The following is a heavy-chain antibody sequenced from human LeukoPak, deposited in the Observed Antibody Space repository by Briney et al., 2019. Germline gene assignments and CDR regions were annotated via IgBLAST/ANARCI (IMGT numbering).Heavy chain of an antibody. Sequence: GRSLRLSCAASGFTFSRYGMHWVRQAPGKGLEWVAVLSYSGTNKYYADSVKGRFTISRDTSKNTVYLQMNSLRAEDTAVYHCARDRIRDGYNFLDWYFDLWGRGTLVTVSS. J-gene: IGHJ2*01. D-gene: IGHD5-24*01. CDR1: GFTFSRYG. CDR2: LSYSGTNK. V-gene: IGHV3-30*03. CDR3: ARDRIRDGYNFLDWYFDL.